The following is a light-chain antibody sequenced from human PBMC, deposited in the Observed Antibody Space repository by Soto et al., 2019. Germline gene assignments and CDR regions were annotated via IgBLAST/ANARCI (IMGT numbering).Light chain of an antibody. CDR3: QQSYSTPYT. CDR1: QSSSSY. Sequence: DIQMTQSPSSLSASVGDRVTITCRASQSSSSYLNWYQQKPGKAPKLLIYAASSLQSGVPSRFSGSGSGTDFTLTISSLQPEDFATYYCQQSYSTPYTFGHGTKLEIK. CDR2: AAS. J-gene: IGKJ2*01. V-gene: IGKV1-39*01.